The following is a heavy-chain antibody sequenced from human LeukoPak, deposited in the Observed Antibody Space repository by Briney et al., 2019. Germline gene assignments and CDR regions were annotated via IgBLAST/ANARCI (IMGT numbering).Heavy chain of an antibody. D-gene: IGHD3-22*01. Sequence: ASVKVSCKASGYTFTSYGISWVRQAPGQGLEWMGWISAYNGNTNYAQKLQGRVTMTTDTSTSTAYMELRSLRSDDTAVYYCARDYYDSSGYYGPFDYWGQGTLVTVPS. CDR1: GYTFTSYG. CDR2: ISAYNGNT. CDR3: ARDYYDSSGYYGPFDY. V-gene: IGHV1-18*01. J-gene: IGHJ4*02.